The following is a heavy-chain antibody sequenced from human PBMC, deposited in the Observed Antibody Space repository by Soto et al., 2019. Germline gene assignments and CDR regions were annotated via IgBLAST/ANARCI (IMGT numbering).Heavy chain of an antibody. CDR3: ARNYGPGYTFDY. CDR1: GDSVSSGAYY. D-gene: IGHD3-10*01. Sequence: SETLSLTCSVSGDSVSSGAYYWSWLRQPPGKGLEWIGSIYYSGSTYYNPSLKSRVTISVDTSKNQFSLKLSSVTAADTAVYYCARNYGPGYTFDYWGQGTLVTVSS. V-gene: IGHV4-39*01. CDR2: IYYSGST. J-gene: IGHJ4*02.